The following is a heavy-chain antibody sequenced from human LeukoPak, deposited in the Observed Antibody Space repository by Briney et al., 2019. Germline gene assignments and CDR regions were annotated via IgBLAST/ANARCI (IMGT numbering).Heavy chain of an antibody. CDR1: EFTFSSYR. V-gene: IGHV3-21*01. D-gene: IGHD3-3*01. CDR3: ARVGYYDFWSGSNYFDY. CDR2: ISSTSSNI. J-gene: IGHJ4*02. Sequence: GGSLRLSCAASEFTFSSYRMNWVRQAPGKGLEWVGSISSTSSNIYYADSVKGRFTVFRDNAKNSLYLQMESLRAEDTAEYYCARVGYYDFWSGSNYFDYWGQGTLVTVSS.